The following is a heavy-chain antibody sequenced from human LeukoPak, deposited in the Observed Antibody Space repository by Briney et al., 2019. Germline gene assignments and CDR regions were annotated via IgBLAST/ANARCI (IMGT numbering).Heavy chain of an antibody. V-gene: IGHV3-30*03. CDR1: GFTFSNYG. J-gene: IGHJ4*02. Sequence: PGGSLRLSCAASGFTFSNYGMHWVRQPPGKGLEWVAVTSYGETHKYYADSVKGRFTISRDNSKNTLYLQMNSLRAEDTAVYYCARDFHGYSSDYWGQGTLVTVSS. D-gene: IGHD6-13*01. CDR3: ARDFHGYSSDY. CDR2: TSYGETHK.